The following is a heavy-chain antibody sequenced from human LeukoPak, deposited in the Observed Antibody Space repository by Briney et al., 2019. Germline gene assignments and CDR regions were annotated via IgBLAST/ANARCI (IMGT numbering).Heavy chain of an antibody. D-gene: IGHD6-13*01. CDR3: ARGRGSSGSNDFDY. V-gene: IGHV4-34*01. CDR1: GGSFSGYY. J-gene: IGHJ4*02. CDR2: INHSGST. Sequence: PSETLSLTCAVYGGSFSGYYWSWIRQPPGKGLEWIGEINHSGSTNYNPSLKSRVTISVDTSKSQFSLKLSSVTAADTAVYYCARGRGSSGSNDFDYWGQGTLVTVSS.